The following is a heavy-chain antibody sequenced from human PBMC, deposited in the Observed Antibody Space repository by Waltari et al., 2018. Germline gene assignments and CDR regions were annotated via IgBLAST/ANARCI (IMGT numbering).Heavy chain of an antibody. D-gene: IGHD1-26*01. Sequence: QVQLQESGPGLVEPSETLSLTCAVSGYSISSGYYWGWIRQPPGKGLEWIGILYHGGRTSQNRSLKSRVTMSVERSKNPFTRKLNSVTAADTAVYYCARKPIISGHYYYFDYWGQGTLVTVSS. CDR3: ARKPIISGHYYYFDY. CDR1: GYSISSGYY. CDR2: LYHGGRT. J-gene: IGHJ4*02. V-gene: IGHV4-38-2*01.